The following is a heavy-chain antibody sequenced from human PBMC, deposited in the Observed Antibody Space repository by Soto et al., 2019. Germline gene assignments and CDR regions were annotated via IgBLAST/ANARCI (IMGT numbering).Heavy chain of an antibody. CDR3: ASGWFGEFVYQFDY. V-gene: IGHV1-18*01. CDR2: ISAYNGNT. Sequence: QVQLVQSGAEVKKPGASEKVSCKPSGYTFTSYGITWVRQAPGQGLEWMGWISAYNGNTNYAQKFQGRVTMTTATSTSTAYMELRSLGSDDTAVYYCASGWFGEFVYQFDYWGQGTLVTVSS. D-gene: IGHD3-10*01. J-gene: IGHJ4*02. CDR1: GYTFTSYG.